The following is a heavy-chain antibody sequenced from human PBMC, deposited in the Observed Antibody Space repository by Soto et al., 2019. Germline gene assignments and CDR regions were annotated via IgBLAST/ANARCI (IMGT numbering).Heavy chain of an antibody. Sequence: GAAVKISCEGSGERFTSSWIGSVRQITGKGLEWMGIIYPGDSDTRYSPSFQGQVTISADKSISTAYLQWSSLKASDTAMYYCARLGYCSGGSCYGYFQHWGQGTLITVSS. CDR2: IYPGDSDT. CDR3: ARLGYCSGGSCYGYFQH. V-gene: IGHV5-51*01. D-gene: IGHD2-15*01. CDR1: GERFTSSW. J-gene: IGHJ1*01.